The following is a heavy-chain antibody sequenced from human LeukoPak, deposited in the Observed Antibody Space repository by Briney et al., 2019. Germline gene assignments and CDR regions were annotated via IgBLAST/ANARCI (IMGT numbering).Heavy chain of an antibody. CDR2: ISGSGGST. CDR1: GFTFSSYA. CDR3: AKSRSSSWTHDAFGI. D-gene: IGHD6-13*01. J-gene: IGHJ3*02. V-gene: IGHV3-23*01. Sequence: PGGPLRLSCAASGFTFSSYAMSWVRQAPGKGLEWVSAISGSGGSTYYADSVKGRFTISRDNSKNTLYLQMNSLRAEDTAVYYCAKSRSSSWTHDAFGIWGLGTMVAVSS.